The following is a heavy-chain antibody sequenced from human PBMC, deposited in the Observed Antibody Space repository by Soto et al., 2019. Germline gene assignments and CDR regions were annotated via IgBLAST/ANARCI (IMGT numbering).Heavy chain of an antibody. V-gene: IGHV1-18*01. J-gene: IGHJ4*02. CDR2: ISTYNGNT. CDR1: GYTFTSYG. Sequence: ASVKVSCKASGYTFTSYGISWVRQAPGQGLEWMGWISTYNGNTNYAQKLQGRVTMTTDTSTSTAYMELRSLRSDDTAVYYCARDGPYSSSWYYDYWGQGTLVTVSS. CDR3: ARDGPYSSSWYYDY. D-gene: IGHD6-13*01.